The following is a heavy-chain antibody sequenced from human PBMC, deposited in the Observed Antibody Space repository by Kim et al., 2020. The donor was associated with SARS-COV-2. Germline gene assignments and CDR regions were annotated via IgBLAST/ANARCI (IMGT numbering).Heavy chain of an antibody. Sequence: PGGSLRLSCAASGFTFSSHWMSWVRQAPGKGLEWVANINQDEGEKYYVDSVEGRFTISRDNAKNSLYLQMTNLRAEDTAVYYCGRSNSGVAAGKVDSWGQGILVTVSS. J-gene: IGHJ4*02. V-gene: IGHV3-7*03. D-gene: IGHD6-13*01. CDR3: GRSNSGVAAGKVDS. CDR2: INQDEGEK. CDR1: GFTFSSHW.